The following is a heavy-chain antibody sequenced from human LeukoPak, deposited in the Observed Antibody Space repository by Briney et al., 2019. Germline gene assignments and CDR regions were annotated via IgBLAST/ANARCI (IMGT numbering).Heavy chain of an antibody. CDR1: GGSISSGDYY. CDR2: IYYSGST. CDR3: ARGYCSSTSCYPYNWFDP. Sequence: SQTLSLTCTVSGGSISSGDYYWSWIRQPPGKGLEWIGYIYYSGSTYYNPSLKSRVTKSVDTSKNQFSLKLSSVTAADTAVYYCARGYCSSTSCYPYNWFDPWGQGTLVTVSS. J-gene: IGHJ5*02. D-gene: IGHD2-2*01. V-gene: IGHV4-30-4*08.